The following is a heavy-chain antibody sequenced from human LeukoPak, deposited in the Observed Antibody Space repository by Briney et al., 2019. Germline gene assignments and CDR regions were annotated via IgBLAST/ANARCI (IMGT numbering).Heavy chain of an antibody. Sequence: EASVKDSCKASGGTFSSYAISWVRQAPGQGLEWMGGIIPIFGTANYAQKFQGRVTITADESTSTAYMELSSLRSEDTAVYYCARGPLTIFGVGFGDLYFDYWGQGTLVTVSS. CDR3: ARGPLTIFGVGFGDLYFDY. J-gene: IGHJ4*02. D-gene: IGHD3-3*01. CDR2: IIPIFGTA. V-gene: IGHV1-69*13. CDR1: GGTFSSYA.